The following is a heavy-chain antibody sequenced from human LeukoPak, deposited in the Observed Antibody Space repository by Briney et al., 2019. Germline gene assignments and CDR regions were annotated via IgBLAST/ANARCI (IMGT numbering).Heavy chain of an antibody. CDR2: IKEDGSEK. CDR3: ARGGSDVTVGY. J-gene: IGHJ4*02. D-gene: IGHD1-26*01. Sequence: GGSLRLSCAASGFTFSTYWMSWIRQAPGKGLEWVANIKEDGSEKHYVDSVKGRFTISRDNAKNSLYLQMNSLRAEDTAIYYCARGGSDVTVGYWGQGTLVTVSS. V-gene: IGHV3-7*01. CDR1: GFTFSTYW.